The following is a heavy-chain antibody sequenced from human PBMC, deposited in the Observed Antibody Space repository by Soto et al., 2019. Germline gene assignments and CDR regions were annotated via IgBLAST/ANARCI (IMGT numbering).Heavy chain of an antibody. CDR2: IYHSGST. Sequence: PSETLSLTCAVSGGSISSGGYSWSWIRQPPGKGLEWIGYIYHSGSTYYNPSLKSRVTISVDRSKNQFSLKLSSVTAADTAVYYCARGPIAARRYFDYWGQGTLVTVSS. CDR3: ARGPIAARRYFDY. CDR1: GGSISSGGYS. V-gene: IGHV4-30-2*01. D-gene: IGHD6-13*01. J-gene: IGHJ4*02.